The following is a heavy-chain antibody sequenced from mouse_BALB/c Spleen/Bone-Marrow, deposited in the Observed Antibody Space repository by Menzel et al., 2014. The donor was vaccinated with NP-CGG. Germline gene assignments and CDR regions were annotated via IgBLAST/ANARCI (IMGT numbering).Heavy chain of an antibody. J-gene: IGHJ4*01. V-gene: IGHV1-84*02. CDR2: IYPGSGST. Sequence: QVQLKDSGPELVKPGASVKISCKASGYTFTDYYINWVKQKPGQGLEWIGWIYPGSGSTKYNEKFKGKATLTVDTSSSTACMQLSSLTSEDTAVYFCANLGRYAMDYWGQGTSVTVSS. CDR3: ANLGRYAMDY. CDR1: GYTFTDYY. D-gene: IGHD3-1*01.